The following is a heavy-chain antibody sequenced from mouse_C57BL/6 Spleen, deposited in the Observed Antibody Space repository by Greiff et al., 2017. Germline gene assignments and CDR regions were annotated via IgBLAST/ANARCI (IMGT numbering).Heavy chain of an antibody. V-gene: IGHV1-55*01. CDR3: ARRGYYGSGVPYYCDY. D-gene: IGHD1-1*01. Sequence: QVQLQQPGAELVKPGASVKMSCKASGYTFTSYWITWVKQRPGQGLEWIGDIYPGSGSTNYNQKFKGQSTLTVDKSSSTAYMQLSSLTSEDSAVYYCARRGYYGSGVPYYCDYWGQGTTLTVSS. CDR2: IYPGSGST. J-gene: IGHJ2*01. CDR1: GYTFTSYW.